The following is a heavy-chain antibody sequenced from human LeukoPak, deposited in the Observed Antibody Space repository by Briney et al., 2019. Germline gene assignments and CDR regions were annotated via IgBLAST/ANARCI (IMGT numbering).Heavy chain of an antibody. D-gene: IGHD6-19*01. CDR1: GFTFSSYS. Sequence: PGGSLRLPCAASGFTFSSYSMNWVRQAPGKGLEWVSSISSSSSYIYYADSVKGRFTISRDNAKNSLYLQMNSLRAEDTAVYYCAREAYSSGWYRGFPFDYWGQGTLVTVSS. CDR2: ISSSSSYI. V-gene: IGHV3-21*01. J-gene: IGHJ4*02. CDR3: AREAYSSGWYRGFPFDY.